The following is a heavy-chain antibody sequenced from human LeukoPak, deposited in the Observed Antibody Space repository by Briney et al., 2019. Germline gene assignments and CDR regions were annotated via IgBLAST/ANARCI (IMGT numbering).Heavy chain of an antibody. J-gene: IGHJ1*01. CDR2: IIPIFGTA. V-gene: IGHV1-69*13. CDR3: ALVIVVVIHEGDFQH. CDR1: GYTFTSYA. D-gene: IGHD3-22*01. Sequence: SVKVSCKASGYTFTSYAMNWVRQAPGQGLEWMGGIIPIFGTANYAQKFQGRVTITADESTSTAYMELSSLRSEDTAVYYCALVIVVVIHEGDFQHWGQGTLVTVSS.